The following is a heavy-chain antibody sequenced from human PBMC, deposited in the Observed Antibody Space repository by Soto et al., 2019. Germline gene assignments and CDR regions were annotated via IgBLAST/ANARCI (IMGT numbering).Heavy chain of an antibody. Sequence: SETLSLTCTVSGGSISSSSYYWGWIRQPPGKGLEWIGSIYYSGSTYYNPSLKSRVTISVDPSKNQFSLKLSSVTAADTAVYYCASAVVVAAPFFDYWGQGTLVTVSS. CDR2: IYYSGST. V-gene: IGHV4-39*01. D-gene: IGHD2-15*01. CDR1: GGSISSSSYY. J-gene: IGHJ4*02. CDR3: ASAVVVAAPFFDY.